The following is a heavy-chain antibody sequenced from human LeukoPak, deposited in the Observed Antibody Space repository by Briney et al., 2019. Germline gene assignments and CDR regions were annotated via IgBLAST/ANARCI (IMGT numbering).Heavy chain of an antibody. D-gene: IGHD1-26*01. CDR2: ISAYNGNT. CDR3: ARDPSILGSMIPSYYAMDV. J-gene: IGHJ6*02. CDR1: GYNFISYG. V-gene: IGHV1-18*01. Sequence: GASVMVSCKASGYNFISYGITWVRQAPGQGLEWMGWISAYNGNTKYAQKLQGRVTMTTDTSTSTAHMELRSLRSDDTAVYYCARDPSILGSMIPSYYAMDVWGQGTTVTVSS.